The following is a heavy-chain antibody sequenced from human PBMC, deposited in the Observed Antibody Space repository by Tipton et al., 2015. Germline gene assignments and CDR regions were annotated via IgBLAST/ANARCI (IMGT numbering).Heavy chain of an antibody. V-gene: IGHV4-61*01. CDR3: ARDLEHGMDV. CDR1: GGSVTSGSYY. Sequence: TLSLTCTVSGGSVTSGSYYWSWIRQPPGKGLQWIGYISYTETSHYNPSLKSRVTISVDSSKNQFSLTLNSVAAADTAVYYCARDLEHGMDVWGHGTTVTVFS. D-gene: IGHD5-24*01. J-gene: IGHJ6*02. CDR2: ISYTETS.